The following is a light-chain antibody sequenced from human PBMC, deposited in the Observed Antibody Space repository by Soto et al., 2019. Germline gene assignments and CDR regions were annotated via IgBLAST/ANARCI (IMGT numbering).Light chain of an antibody. CDR3: QHYGTSPFT. J-gene: IGKJ3*01. CDR2: GTS. Sequence: EIVLTQSPGTLSLSPGERATLSCRASQSIASSYLAWYQQRPGQAPRLLVSGTSSRATGIPDRFSGSGSGTDFTLTITRLEPEDFAVYYCQHYGTSPFTFGPGTKVHIK. V-gene: IGKV3-20*01. CDR1: QSIASSY.